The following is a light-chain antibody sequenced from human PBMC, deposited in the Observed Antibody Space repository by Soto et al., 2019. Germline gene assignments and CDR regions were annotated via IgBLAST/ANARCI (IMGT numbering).Light chain of an antibody. J-gene: IGKJ4*01. CDR3: H. CDR2: AAS. CDR1: QSISSY. V-gene: IGKV1-39*01. Sequence: DIQMTRSPSSLSASVGDRVTITCRASQSISSYLNWYQQKPGKAPKLLIYAASSLQSGVPSRFSGSGSGTDFTLTISSLQPEDFATYFRHFGGGTKV.